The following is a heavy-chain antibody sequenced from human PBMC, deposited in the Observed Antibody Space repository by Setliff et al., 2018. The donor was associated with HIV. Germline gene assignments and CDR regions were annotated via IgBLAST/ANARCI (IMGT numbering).Heavy chain of an antibody. CDR2: IYYSGST. J-gene: IGHJ4*02. D-gene: IGHD3-22*01. CDR1: GGSMSSYY. Sequence: PSETLSLTCTVSGGSMSSYYWSWIRQPPGKGLEWIGSIYYSGSTNYNPSLKSRVTISVDTSKNQFSLKLSSVTAADTAVYYCARDSEYYYDSSGYRTFDYWGRGTLVTVSS. CDR3: ARDSEYYYDSSGYRTFDY. V-gene: IGHV4-59*12.